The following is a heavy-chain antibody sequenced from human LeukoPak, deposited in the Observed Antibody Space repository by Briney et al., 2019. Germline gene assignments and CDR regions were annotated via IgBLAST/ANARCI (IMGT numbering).Heavy chain of an antibody. D-gene: IGHD3-9*01. CDR3: ARRMGYILTGYYTRREYYFDY. Sequence: PGRSLRLSCAASGFTFSSYAMHWVRQAPGKGLEWVAVISYDGSNKYYADSVKGRFTISRDNSKNTLYLQMNSLRAEDTAVYYCARRMGYILTGYYTRREYYFDYWGQGTLVTVSS. CDR1: GFTFSSYA. V-gene: IGHV3-30-3*01. CDR2: ISYDGSNK. J-gene: IGHJ4*02.